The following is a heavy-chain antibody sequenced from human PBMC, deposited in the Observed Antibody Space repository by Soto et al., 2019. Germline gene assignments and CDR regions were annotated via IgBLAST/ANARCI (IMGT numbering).Heavy chain of an antibody. J-gene: IGHJ4*02. V-gene: IGHV3-23*01. Sequence: VQLLESGGGLVQPGGSLRLSCAASGFTFSSYAMSWVRQAPGKGLEWVSAISGSGGSTYYADSVKGRFTISRDNSKNTLYLQMNSLRAEDTAVYYCAKGSTYYDFWSGYPFDYWGQGTLVTVSS. CDR2: ISGSGGST. CDR1: GFTFSSYA. CDR3: AKGSTYYDFWSGYPFDY. D-gene: IGHD3-3*01.